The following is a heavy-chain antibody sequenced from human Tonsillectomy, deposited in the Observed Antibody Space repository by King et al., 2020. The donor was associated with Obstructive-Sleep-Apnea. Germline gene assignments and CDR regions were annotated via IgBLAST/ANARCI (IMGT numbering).Heavy chain of an antibody. CDR1: GFTFSSYA. V-gene: IGHV3-23*04. D-gene: IGHD6-13*01. Sequence: VQLVESGGGLVQPGGSLRLSCAASGFTFSSYAMSWVRQAPGKGLEWVSAISGSGGSTYYADSVKGRFTISIDNSKNTLYLQMNSLRAEDTAVYYCAKEHVHSSSWPDYFDYWGQGTLVTVSS. CDR2: ISGSGGST. J-gene: IGHJ4*02. CDR3: AKEHVHSSSWPDYFDY.